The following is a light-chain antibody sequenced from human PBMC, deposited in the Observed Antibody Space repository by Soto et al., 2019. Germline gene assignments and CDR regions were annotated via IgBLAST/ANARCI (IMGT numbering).Light chain of an antibody. V-gene: IGKV1-12*01. CDR2: VAS. CDR1: QGIGTW. Sequence: DIQMTQSPSSVSASVGDRVTITCRASQGIGTWFAWYQQKPRKAPKLLIYVASRLQSGVPSRFSGGGSGTDFTLTINRLQHEDFAYYYRQQYSNFPTFGRGTKVEIK. J-gene: IGKJ4*01. CDR3: QQYSNFPT.